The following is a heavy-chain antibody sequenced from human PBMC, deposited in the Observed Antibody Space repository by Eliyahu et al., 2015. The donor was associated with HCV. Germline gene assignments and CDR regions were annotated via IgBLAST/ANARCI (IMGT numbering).Heavy chain of an antibody. CDR2: INPNSGGT. CDR3: ARDLLPYMGWELLPGMDV. CDR1: GYTFTGXY. Sequence: QVQLVQSGAEVKKPGASVKVSCKASGYTFTGXYMHWVRQAPGQGLEWMGWINPNSGGTNYAQKFQGRVTMTRDTSISTAYMELSRLRSDDTAVYYCARDLLPYMGWELLPGMDVWGQGTTVTVSS. J-gene: IGHJ6*02. D-gene: IGHD1-26*01. V-gene: IGHV1-2*02.